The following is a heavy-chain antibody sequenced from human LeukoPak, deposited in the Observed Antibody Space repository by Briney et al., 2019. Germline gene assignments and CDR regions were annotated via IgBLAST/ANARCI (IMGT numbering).Heavy chain of an antibody. J-gene: IGHJ5*02. CDR3: ARVVLKLGATTEFDP. Sequence: SETLSFTCTVSGGSISSSSYFWGWIRQPPGKGLEWIGSISYSGSTYYNPSLKSRVTISVDTSKNQFSLRLTSVTAADTAVYYCARVVLKLGATTEFDPWGQGTLVTVSS. V-gene: IGHV4-39*07. D-gene: IGHD1-26*01. CDR1: GGSISSSSYF. CDR2: ISYSGST.